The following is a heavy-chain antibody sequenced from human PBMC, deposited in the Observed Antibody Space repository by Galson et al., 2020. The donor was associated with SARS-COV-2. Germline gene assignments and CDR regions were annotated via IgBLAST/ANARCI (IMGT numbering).Heavy chain of an antibody. D-gene: IGHD3-10*01. CDR2: IKSKTHDETT. Sequence: SLRLSCAASGFTFSDASMNWVRQAPGKGLEWVGRIKSKTHDETTDYAAPVRDRFTISRDDSKNTLYLQINSLKTEDSAVYYCTTDGRPWFGYFFSGDNYGMDVWGQGTTVTVSS. CDR3: TTDGRPWFGYFFSGDNYGMDV. V-gene: IGHV3-15*05. CDR1: GFTFSDAS. J-gene: IGHJ6*02.